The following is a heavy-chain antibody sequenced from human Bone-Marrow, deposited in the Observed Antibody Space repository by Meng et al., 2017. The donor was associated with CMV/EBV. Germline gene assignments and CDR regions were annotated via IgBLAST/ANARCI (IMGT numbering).Heavy chain of an antibody. V-gene: IGHV3-21*01. CDR3: AGGSGWLIDS. Sequence: GESLKISCAASGFTFSSYSMNWVRQAPGKGLEWVSSISSSGTYIYYADSVKGRFTISRDNAKNSLFLQMNSLRGEDTAVYYCAGGSGWLIDSWGQGSLVTVSS. CDR2: ISSSGTYI. D-gene: IGHD6-19*01. J-gene: IGHJ4*02. CDR1: GFTFSSYS.